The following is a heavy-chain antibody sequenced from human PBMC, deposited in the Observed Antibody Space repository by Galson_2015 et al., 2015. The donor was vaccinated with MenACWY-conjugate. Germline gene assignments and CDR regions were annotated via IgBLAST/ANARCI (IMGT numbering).Heavy chain of an antibody. CDR3: ARSPHVYYYGSGSYPYYYGMDV. J-gene: IGHJ6*02. Sequence: ETLSLTCAVYGGSFSGYYWSWIRQPPGTGLEWIGEINHSGSTNYNPSLKSRVTISVDTSKNQFSLKLSSVTAADTAVYYCARSPHVYYYGSGSYPYYYGMDVWGQGTTVTVSS. CDR2: INHSGST. V-gene: IGHV4-34*01. CDR1: GGSFSGYY. D-gene: IGHD3-10*01.